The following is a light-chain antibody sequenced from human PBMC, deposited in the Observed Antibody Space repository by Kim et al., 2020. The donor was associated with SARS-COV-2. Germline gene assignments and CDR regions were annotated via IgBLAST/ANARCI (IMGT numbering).Light chain of an antibody. Sequence: ATINFKSGQSIFHTSNNKNRLAWYQQRPGQPPKLLIYWASTRESGVPDRFSGSGSGTDFTLTISSLQAEDVAVYYCQHFYTTPLSFGGGTKV. CDR1: QSIFHTSNNKNR. CDR3: QHFYTTPLS. V-gene: IGKV4-1*01. J-gene: IGKJ4*01. CDR2: WAS.